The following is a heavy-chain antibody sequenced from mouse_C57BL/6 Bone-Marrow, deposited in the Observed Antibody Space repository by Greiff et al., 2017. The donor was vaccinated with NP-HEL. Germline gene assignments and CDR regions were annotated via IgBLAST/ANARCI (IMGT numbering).Heavy chain of an antibody. CDR2: INPYNGGT. CDR3: ARQTTVVAHWYFDV. V-gene: IGHV1-19*01. D-gene: IGHD1-1*01. CDR1: GYTFTDYY. Sequence: VQLKQSGPVLVKPGASVKMSCKASGYTFTDYYMNWVKQSHGKSLEWIGVINPYNGGTSYNQKFKGKATLTVDKSSSTAYMELNSLTSEDSAVYYCARQTTVVAHWYFDVWGTGTTVTVSS. J-gene: IGHJ1*03.